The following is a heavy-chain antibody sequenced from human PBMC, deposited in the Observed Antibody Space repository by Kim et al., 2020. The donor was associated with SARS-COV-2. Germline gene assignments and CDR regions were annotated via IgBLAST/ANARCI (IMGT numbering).Heavy chain of an antibody. CDR1: GFTFSSYE. J-gene: IGHJ5*02. Sequence: GGSLRLSCAASGFTFSSYEMNWVRQAPGKGLEWVSYISSSGSTIYYADSVKGRFTISRDNAKNSLYLQMNSLRADDTPVYYCARGPSIAARHINWYNWFDPWGQGTLVTVSS. D-gene: IGHD6-6*01. CDR3: ARGPSIAARHINWYNWFDP. V-gene: IGHV3-48*03. CDR2: ISSSGSTI.